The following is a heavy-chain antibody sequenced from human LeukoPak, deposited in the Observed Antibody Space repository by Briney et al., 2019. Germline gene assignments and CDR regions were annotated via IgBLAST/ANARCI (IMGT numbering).Heavy chain of an antibody. V-gene: IGHV3-7*01. CDR1: GFTFSSYW. Sequence: GGSQRLSCAASGFTFSSYWMSWVRQAPGKGLEWVANIKQDGSEKYYVDSVKGRFTISRDNAKSSLYLQMNSLRAEDTAVYYCARDRRITIFGVVYSGDYWGQGTLVTVSS. CDR2: IKQDGSEK. D-gene: IGHD3-3*01. CDR3: ARDRRITIFGVVYSGDY. J-gene: IGHJ4*02.